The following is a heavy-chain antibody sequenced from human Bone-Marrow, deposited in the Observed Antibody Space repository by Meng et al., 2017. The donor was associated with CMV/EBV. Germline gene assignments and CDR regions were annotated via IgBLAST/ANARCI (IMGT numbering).Heavy chain of an antibody. J-gene: IGHJ6*02. CDR3: ARDTIVVVPAAIPHYGMDV. D-gene: IGHD2-2*01. V-gene: IGHV4-39*02. CDR1: GGSISSSSYY. Sequence: SETLSLTCTVSGGSISSSSYYWGWIRQPPGKGLEWIGSIYYSGSTYYNPSLKSRVTISVDTSKNQFSLKLRSVTAADTAVYYCARDTIVVVPAAIPHYGMDVWGQGTTVTVSS. CDR2: IYYSGST.